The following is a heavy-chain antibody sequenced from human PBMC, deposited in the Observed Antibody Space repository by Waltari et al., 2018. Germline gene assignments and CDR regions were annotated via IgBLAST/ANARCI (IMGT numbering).Heavy chain of an antibody. J-gene: IGHJ4*02. V-gene: IGHV3-23*04. D-gene: IGHD1-26*01. CDR1: GFTFSSYA. Sequence: EVQLVESGGGLVQPGGSLRLSCAASGFTFSSYAMSWVRQAPGKGLEWVSAISGSGGSTYYADSVKGRFTISRDNSKNTLYLQMNSLRAEDTAVYYCAKNWAQVSYYHPYYFDYWGQGTLVTVSS. CDR2: ISGSGGST. CDR3: AKNWAQVSYYHPYYFDY.